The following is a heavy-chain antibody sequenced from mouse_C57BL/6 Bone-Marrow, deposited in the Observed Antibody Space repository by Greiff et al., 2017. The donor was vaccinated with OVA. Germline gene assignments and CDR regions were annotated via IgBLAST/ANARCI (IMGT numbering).Heavy chain of an antibody. CDR3: ARQKGLRYFDV. V-gene: IGHV5-12*01. Sequence: EVKVEESGGGLVQPGGSLKLSCAASGFTFSDYYMYWVRQTPEKRLEWVAYISNGGGSTYYPDTVKGRFTISRDNAKNTLYLQMSRLKSEDTAMYYCARQKGLRYFDVWGTGTTVTVSS. CDR2: ISNGGGST. CDR1: GFTFSDYY. J-gene: IGHJ1*03. D-gene: IGHD2-10*01.